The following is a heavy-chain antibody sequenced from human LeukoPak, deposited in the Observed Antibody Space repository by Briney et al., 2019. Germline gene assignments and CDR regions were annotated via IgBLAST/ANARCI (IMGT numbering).Heavy chain of an antibody. CDR3: ARVISSWYRAWFDP. V-gene: IGHV4-34*01. D-gene: IGHD6-13*01. CDR1: GWSFSGYY. Sequence: PSETLSLTCAVYGWSFSGYYWSWIRQPPGKGLEWIGEINHSGSTNYNPSLKIRVTISVDTSKNQFSLKLSTVTAADTAVYYCARVISSWYRAWFDPWGQGTLVTVSS. J-gene: IGHJ5*02. CDR2: INHSGST.